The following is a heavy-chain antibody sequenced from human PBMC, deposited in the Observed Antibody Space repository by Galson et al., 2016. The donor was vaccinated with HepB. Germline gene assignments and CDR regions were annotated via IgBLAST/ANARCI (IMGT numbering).Heavy chain of an antibody. CDR1: GDSMSSHDW. D-gene: IGHD4-17*01. J-gene: IGHJ3*02. Sequence: SEILSLTCGVSGDSMSSHDWWSWIRQPPGKGLEWIGEIHPSGSTNSNPSLKSRVTISVDRSRKQFYLRLYSVTAADTAVYYCARALAVNGAFDIWGQGTMVTVSS. CDR3: ARALAVNGAFDI. CDR2: IHPSGST. V-gene: IGHV4-4*02.